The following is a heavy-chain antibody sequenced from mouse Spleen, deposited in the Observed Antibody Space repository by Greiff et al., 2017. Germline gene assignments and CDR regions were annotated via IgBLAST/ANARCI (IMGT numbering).Heavy chain of an antibody. J-gene: IGHJ2*01. CDR2: INPNNGGT. D-gene: IGHD2-14*01. V-gene: IGHV1-26*01. CDR3: ARNYRYDFDY. Sequence: EVQLQQSGPELVKPGASVKISCKASGYTFTDYYMNWVKQSHGKSLEWIGDINPNNGGTSYNQKFKGKATLTVDKSSSTAYMELRSLTSEDSAVYYCARNYRYDFDYWGQGTTLTVSS. CDR1: GYTFTDYY.